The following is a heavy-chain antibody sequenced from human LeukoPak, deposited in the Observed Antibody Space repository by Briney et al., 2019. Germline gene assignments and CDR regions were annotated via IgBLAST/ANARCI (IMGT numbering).Heavy chain of an antibody. CDR3: ASDGGGFDY. D-gene: IGHD2-15*01. CDR1: GGSISSYY. V-gene: IGHV4-59*01. CDR2: IYYSGST. J-gene: IGHJ4*02. Sequence: PSETLSLTCTVSGGSISSYYWSWIRQPPGKGLEWIGYIYYSGSTNYNPSLKSRVTISVDTSKNQFSLKLSSVTAADTAVYYCASDGGGFDYWGPGTLVTVSS.